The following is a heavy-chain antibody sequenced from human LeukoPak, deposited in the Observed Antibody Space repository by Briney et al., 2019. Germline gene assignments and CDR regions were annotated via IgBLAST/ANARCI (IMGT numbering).Heavy chain of an antibody. J-gene: IGHJ4*02. CDR3: ARSLLFDY. CDR1: GFTVSSNY. Sequence: GGSLRLSCAASGFTVSSNYMSWVRQAPGKGLEWASVIDSGGSTYYADSVKGRFTISRDNSKNTLYLQMNSLRAEDTAVYYCARSLLFDYWGQGALVTVSS. D-gene: IGHD1-26*01. CDR2: IDSGGST. V-gene: IGHV3-53*01.